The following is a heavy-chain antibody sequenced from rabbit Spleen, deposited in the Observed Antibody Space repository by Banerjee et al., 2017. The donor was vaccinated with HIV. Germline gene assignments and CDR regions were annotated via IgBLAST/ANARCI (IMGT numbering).Heavy chain of an antibody. CDR3: TRDVAKSTVFADHFDL. CDR2: IDLGSGGSS. D-gene: IGHD5-1*01. Sequence: QEQLVESGGGLVQPEGSLTLTCTASGFSFSSSQYMCWVRQAPGKGLEWIGCIDLGSGGSSAYATWAKGRFTISKTSSTTVTLQMTGLTAADTATYFCTRDVAKSTVFADHFDLWGPGTLVTVS. V-gene: IGHV1S45*01. J-gene: IGHJ4*01. CDR1: GFSFSSSQY.